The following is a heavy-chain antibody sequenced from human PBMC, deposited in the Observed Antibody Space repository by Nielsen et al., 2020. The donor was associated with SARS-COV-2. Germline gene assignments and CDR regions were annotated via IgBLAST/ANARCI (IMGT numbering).Heavy chain of an antibody. D-gene: IGHD1-26*01. J-gene: IGHJ5*02. CDR3: AKDLGGSGSYNWFDP. CDR1: GFTFSSYA. Sequence: GESLKISCAASGFTFSSYAMSWVRQAPGKGLEWVAVISYDGSNKYYADSVKGRFTISRDNSKNTLYLQMNSLRAEDTAVYYCAKDLGGSGSYNWFDPWGQGTLVTVSS. V-gene: IGHV3-30*18. CDR2: ISYDGSNK.